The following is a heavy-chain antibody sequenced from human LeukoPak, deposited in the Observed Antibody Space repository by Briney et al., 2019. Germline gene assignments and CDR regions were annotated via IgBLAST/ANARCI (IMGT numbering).Heavy chain of an antibody. CDR3: ATTYSYTSGGYDY. Sequence: PSETLSLTCTVSGDSISYSNYFWGWVRQPPGEGLEWLGSIYSDGSTYYDPSVKSRVTLSVDTSKNQFSLKLTSVTASDTAVYYCATTYSYTSGGYDYWGQGTLVTVSS. V-gene: IGHV4-39*01. D-gene: IGHD5-18*01. CDR2: IYSDGST. CDR1: GDSISYSNYF. J-gene: IGHJ4*02.